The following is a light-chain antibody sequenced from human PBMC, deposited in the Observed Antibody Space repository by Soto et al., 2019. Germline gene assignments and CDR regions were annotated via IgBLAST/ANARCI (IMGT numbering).Light chain of an antibody. J-gene: IGLJ1*01. CDR1: SSDVGGYIS. V-gene: IGLV2-14*01. CDR3: FSFTTNTTLGV. Sequence: QPVLTQPASVSGSPGQSITLSCTGTSSDVGGYISVSWFQQYPGKAPKLIIFEVNNRPSGVSHRFSGSKSGNTASLTISGLQDEDEADYYCFSFTTNTTLGVFGTGTKLTVL. CDR2: EVN.